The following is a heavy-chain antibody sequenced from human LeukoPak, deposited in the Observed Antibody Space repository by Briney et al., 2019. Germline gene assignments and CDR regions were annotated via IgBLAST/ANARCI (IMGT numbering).Heavy chain of an antibody. Sequence: SETLSLTCTVSGGSISSRSYYWGWIRQPPGKGLEWIGIIYYSGSTYSNPSLRGRVTISVDTSKNQFSLKLSSVTAADTAVYYCARHHLRYSYGHGRWFDPWGQGTLVTVSS. V-gene: IGHV4-39*01. CDR2: IYYSGST. D-gene: IGHD5-18*01. CDR3: ARHHLRYSYGHGRWFDP. CDR1: GGSISSRSYY. J-gene: IGHJ5*02.